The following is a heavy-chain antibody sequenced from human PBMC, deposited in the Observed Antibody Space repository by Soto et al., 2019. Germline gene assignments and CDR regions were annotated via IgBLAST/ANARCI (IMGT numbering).Heavy chain of an antibody. Sequence: GASVKVSCKASGYTFTNYAIHWVRQDPGQRLEWMGWINAGNRNTEYSQKFQGRVIMTKDTSASTAYMELSSLTSEDTAVYYCARGYDYVWGSYRADAFDVWGQGTMVTVSS. CDR1: GYTFTNYA. CDR2: INAGNRNT. J-gene: IGHJ3*01. CDR3: ARGYDYVWGSYRADAFDV. D-gene: IGHD3-16*02. V-gene: IGHV1-3*01.